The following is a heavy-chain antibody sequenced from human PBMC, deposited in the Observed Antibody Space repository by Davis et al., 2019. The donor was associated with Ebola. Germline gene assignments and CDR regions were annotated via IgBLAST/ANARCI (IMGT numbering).Heavy chain of an antibody. CDR2: ISSSGSTI. CDR1: GFTFSGSA. CDR3: ARANYYGSGSYTDY. J-gene: IGHJ4*02. V-gene: IGHV3-48*03. Sequence: GESLKISCAASGFTFSGSAMHWVRQASGKGLEWVSYISSSGSTIYYADSVKGRFTISRDNAKNSLYLQMNSLRAEDTAVYYCARANYYGSGSYTDYWGQGTLVTVSS. D-gene: IGHD3-10*01.